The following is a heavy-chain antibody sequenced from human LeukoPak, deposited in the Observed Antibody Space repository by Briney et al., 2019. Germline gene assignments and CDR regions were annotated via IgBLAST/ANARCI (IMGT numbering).Heavy chain of an antibody. V-gene: IGHV1-69*05. J-gene: IGHJ6*03. CDR3: AKNGRLGYCSGGSFPLGYMDV. D-gene: IGHD2-15*01. Sequence: GASVKVSCKASGYTFTSYGISWVRQAPGQGLEWMGGIIPIFGTANYAQKFQGRVTITTDESTSTAYMELSSLRSEDKAVYYCAKNGRLGYCSGGSFPLGYMDVWGKGTTVAVSS. CDR2: IIPIFGTA. CDR1: GYTFTSYG.